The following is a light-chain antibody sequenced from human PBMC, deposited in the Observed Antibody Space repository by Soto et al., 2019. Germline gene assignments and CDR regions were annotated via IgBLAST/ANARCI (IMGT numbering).Light chain of an antibody. CDR3: QQYDTLWT. CDR2: GAS. J-gene: IGKJ1*01. Sequence: IVLPQSPVTLSLSPGEMPSLSCRASQSVSSSYLAWYQQKPGQAPRLLIYGASNRATGIPDRFSGSGSGTDFTLSISRLQPDDIATYYCQQYDTLWTFGQGTKVDIK. CDR1: QSVSSSY. V-gene: IGKV3-20*01.